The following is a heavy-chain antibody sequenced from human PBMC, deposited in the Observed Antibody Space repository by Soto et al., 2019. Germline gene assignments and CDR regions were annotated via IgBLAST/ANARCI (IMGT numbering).Heavy chain of an antibody. V-gene: IGHV4-30-4*01. CDR1: GDSISNLDYF. J-gene: IGHJ5*01. D-gene: IGHD7-27*01. CDR2: IYKSATT. Sequence: SETLSLTCSVSGDSISNLDYFWAWIRQPPGQALEYIGYIYKSATTYYNPSFESRVAISVDTSKSQFSLNVTSVTAAETAVYFCARGRYCLTGRCFPNWFDSWGQGALVTVAS. CDR3: ARGRYCLTGRCFPNWFDS.